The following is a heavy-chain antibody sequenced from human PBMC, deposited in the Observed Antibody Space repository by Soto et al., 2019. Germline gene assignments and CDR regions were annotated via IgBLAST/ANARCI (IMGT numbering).Heavy chain of an antibody. Sequence: ASVKVSCKASGYTFTDYYMHWVRQAPGQGLEWMGWINPNSGGTNYAQKFQGRVTMTRDTSISTAYMELSRLISDDTAVYYCARAPGLQLWFDYWGQGALGTGS. CDR3: ARAPGLQLWFDY. V-gene: IGHV1-2*02. J-gene: IGHJ4*02. D-gene: IGHD5-18*01. CDR2: INPNSGGT. CDR1: GYTFTDYY.